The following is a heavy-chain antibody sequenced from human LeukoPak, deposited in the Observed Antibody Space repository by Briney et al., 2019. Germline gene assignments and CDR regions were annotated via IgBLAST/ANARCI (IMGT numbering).Heavy chain of an antibody. J-gene: IGHJ5*02. CDR2: VNCNGGGT. V-gene: IGHV1-2*06. CDR3: PRDYGPYPGCSCFDP. CDR1: GYSFTGYY. Sequence: ASVKVSCKASGYSFTGYYIHWVRLAPGQGLEWMGRVNCNGGGTSYAQKFQGRVTMTRDTSISTAYMELDRLTSDDAAVDYCPRDYGPYPGCSCFDPWGQGTLVTVSS. D-gene: IGHD2-21*01.